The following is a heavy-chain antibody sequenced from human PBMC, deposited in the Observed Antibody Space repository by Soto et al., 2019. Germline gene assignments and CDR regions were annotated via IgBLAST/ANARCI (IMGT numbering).Heavy chain of an antibody. CDR3: ARDVYSSARDFDY. Sequence: EVQLVESGGGLVKPGGSLRLSCAASGFTFSSYSMNWVSQAPGKGLEWVSSISSSSSYIYYADSVKGRFTISRDNAKNSLYLQMTSLRAEDTAVYYCARDVYSSARDFDYWGQGTLVTVSS. D-gene: IGHD6-25*01. J-gene: IGHJ4*02. V-gene: IGHV3-21*01. CDR2: ISSSSSYI. CDR1: GFTFSSYS.